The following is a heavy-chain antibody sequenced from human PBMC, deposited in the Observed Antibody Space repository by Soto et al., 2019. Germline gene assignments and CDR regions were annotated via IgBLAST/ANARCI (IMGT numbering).Heavy chain of an antibody. D-gene: IGHD2-21*02. CDR2: IDRSSDI. Sequence: GGCLRLSCAASGFTFSSYSIDWVRQAPGKGREWVSSIDRSSDIYYADPVKDRFTITRDNAKNTVSLQMNSLRAEDTAVYYCAREETAWPLAYGLDVWGQGTTVTVYS. J-gene: IGHJ6*02. CDR1: GFTFSSYS. V-gene: IGHV3-21*01. CDR3: AREETAWPLAYGLDV.